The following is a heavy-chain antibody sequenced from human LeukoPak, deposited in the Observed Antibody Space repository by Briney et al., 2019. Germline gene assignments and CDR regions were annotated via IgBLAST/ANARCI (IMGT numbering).Heavy chain of an antibody. J-gene: IGHJ4*02. Sequence: ASVKVSCKASGYTFTAYYFHWVRQAPGQGLEWMGWINPNSGDTNYAQKFQGRVTMTRDTSITTGYMDLTSLRSDDTAVYYCARGGYHRNFDFWGQGTLVTVSS. CDR2: INPNSGDT. V-gene: IGHV1-2*02. CDR3: ARGGYHRNFDF. CDR1: GYTFTAYY. D-gene: IGHD5-12*01.